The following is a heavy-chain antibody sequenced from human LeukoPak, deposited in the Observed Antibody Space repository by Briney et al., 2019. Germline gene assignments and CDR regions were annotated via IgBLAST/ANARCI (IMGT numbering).Heavy chain of an antibody. CDR1: GGSISSYY. V-gene: IGHV4-59*01. J-gene: IGHJ4*02. CDR2: IYYSGST. D-gene: IGHD6-13*01. CDR3: ARANSSSWYSSRATQYYFDY. Sequence: SETLSLTCTVSGGSISSYYWSWIRQPPGKGLEWIGSIYYSGSTNYNPSLTSRVIISVDTSKNQFSLKLSSVTAADTAVYYCARANSSSWYSSRATQYYFDYWGQGTLVTVSS.